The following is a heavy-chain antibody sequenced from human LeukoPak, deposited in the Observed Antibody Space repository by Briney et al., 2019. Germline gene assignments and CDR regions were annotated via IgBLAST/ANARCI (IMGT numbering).Heavy chain of an antibody. D-gene: IGHD5-18*01. CDR3: ARSLAAMVTWYFDY. V-gene: IGHV3-23*01. CDR2: IRSSGDDT. Sequence: TGGSLRLSCAASGFTFSSYALSWARKAPGKGLEWVSAIRSSGDDTYYADSVKGRFTISRDNSKNTLYLQMNSLRAEDTAVYYCARSLAAMVTWYFDYWGQGTLVTVSS. J-gene: IGHJ4*02. CDR1: GFTFSSYA.